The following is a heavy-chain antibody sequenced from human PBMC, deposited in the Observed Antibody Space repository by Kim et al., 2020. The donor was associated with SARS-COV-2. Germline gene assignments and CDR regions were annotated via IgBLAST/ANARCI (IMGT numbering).Heavy chain of an antibody. CDR2: ISHSGTT. J-gene: IGHJ4*02. CDR3: ASRSYSYSFDYMCQQSEH. CDR1: GGSFSTYY. Sequence: SETLSLTCAVSGGSFSTYYWSWIRQRPGKGREWIGEISHSGTTKYNPSLKSRLTISGDTSKNHFSLQLNSLTAADTAVYYCASRSYSYSFDYMCQQSEHWGQGTLVTVSA. D-gene: IGHD3-16*01. V-gene: IGHV4-34*01.